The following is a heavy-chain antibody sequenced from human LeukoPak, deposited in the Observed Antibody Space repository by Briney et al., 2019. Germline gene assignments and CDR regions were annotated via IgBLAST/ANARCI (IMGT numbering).Heavy chain of an antibody. CDR2: IGTAGDT. CDR1: GFTFSSYD. D-gene: IGHD3-22*01. V-gene: IGHV3-13*01. Sequence: GGSLRLPCAASGFTFSSYDMHWVRQATGKGLEWVSAIGTAGDTYYPGSVKGRFTISRENAKNSLYLQMNSLRAGDTAVYYCARGINYYDSSAYYFDYWGQGTLVTVSS. CDR3: ARGINYYDSSAYYFDY. J-gene: IGHJ4*02.